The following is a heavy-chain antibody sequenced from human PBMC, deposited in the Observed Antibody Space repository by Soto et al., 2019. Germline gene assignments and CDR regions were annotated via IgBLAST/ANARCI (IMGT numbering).Heavy chain of an antibody. CDR3: ARVGLRFLEWLFNPGYGMDV. CDR2: IKQDGSEE. D-gene: IGHD3-3*01. Sequence: VGSLRLSGAASGFTFSSYWMSWVRQAPGKGLEWVANIKQDGSEEYYVDSVKGRFTISRDNAKNSLYLQLNSLRAEDTAVYYCARVGLRFLEWLFNPGYGMDVWGQGTTVTVSS. J-gene: IGHJ6*02. V-gene: IGHV3-7*01. CDR1: GFTFSSYW.